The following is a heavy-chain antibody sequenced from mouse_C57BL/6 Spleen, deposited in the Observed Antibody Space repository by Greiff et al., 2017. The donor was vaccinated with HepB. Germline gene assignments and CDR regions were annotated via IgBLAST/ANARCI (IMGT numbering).Heavy chain of an antibody. V-gene: IGHV1-69*01. CDR1: GYTFTSYW. CDR2: IDPSDSYT. J-gene: IGHJ3*01. Sequence: QVQLQQSGAELVMPGASVKLSCKASGYTFTSYWMHWVKQRPGQGLEWIGEIDPSDSYTNYNQKFKGKSTLTVDKSSSTAYMQLSSLTSEDSAVYYCLIYYDYRFAYWGQGTLVTVSA. CDR3: LIYYDYRFAY. D-gene: IGHD2-4*01.